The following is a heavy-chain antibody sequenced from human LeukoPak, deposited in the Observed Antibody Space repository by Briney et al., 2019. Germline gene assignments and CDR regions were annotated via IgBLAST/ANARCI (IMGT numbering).Heavy chain of an antibody. CDR3: ASCNTALSRLIDY. V-gene: IGHV3-21*01. Sequence: PGGSLRLSCAAPGFNPSSYSIKRVRQAPGKGLEWVSSISSSSSYIYYADSVKGRFTISRDNAKNSLYLQMNSLRAEDTAVYYCASCNTALSRLIDYWGQGTLVTVSS. CDR2: ISSSSSYI. D-gene: IGHD2-21*02. J-gene: IGHJ4*02. CDR1: GFNPSSYS.